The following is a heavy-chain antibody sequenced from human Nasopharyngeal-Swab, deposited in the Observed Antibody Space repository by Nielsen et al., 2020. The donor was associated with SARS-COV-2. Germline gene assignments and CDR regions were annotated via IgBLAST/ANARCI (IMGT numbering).Heavy chain of an antibody. Sequence: GGSMRLSCAASGLTFSSYAMSWVGRAPGKGLKWVSAISGRGGSTYYADSLKGRLTLSRDNSKNTLYLQMNSLTAEDTAVYYCAKDYYDSSGYQDYYYGMDFWGQGTMVTVSS. J-gene: IGHJ6*02. CDR2: ISGRGGST. D-gene: IGHD3-22*01. CDR3: AKDYYDSSGYQDYYYGMDF. CDR1: GLTFSSYA. V-gene: IGHV3-23*01.